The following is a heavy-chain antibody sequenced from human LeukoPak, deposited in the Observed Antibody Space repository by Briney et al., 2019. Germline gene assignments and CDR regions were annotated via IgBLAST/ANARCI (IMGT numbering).Heavy chain of an antibody. D-gene: IGHD5-12*01. V-gene: IGHV4-34*01. J-gene: IGHJ6*04. CDR3: ARESVAEGMDV. CDR1: GGSFSYYY. CDR2: INHSRST. Sequence: ASETLSLTCAVYGGSFSYYYWAWIRQSPGKGLEWIGQINHSRSTNYNPSLKSRVTISVDTSKNQFSLKLSSVTAADTAVYYCARESVAEGMDVWGKGTTVTVSS.